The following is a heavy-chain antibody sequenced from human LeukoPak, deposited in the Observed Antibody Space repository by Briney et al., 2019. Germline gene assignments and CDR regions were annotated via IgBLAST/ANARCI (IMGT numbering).Heavy chain of an antibody. Sequence: GASVTVSFKASVYILINYGISWVRQAPGQGLEWMGWISAYNGNTKYAQKLQGRVTMTTDASTSTAYMELRSLRSDDTAVYYCARDVRGIVGMDYFDYWGQGTLVTVSS. V-gene: IGHV1-18*01. CDR2: ISAYNGNT. CDR3: ARDVRGIVGMDYFDY. J-gene: IGHJ4*02. CDR1: VYILINYG. D-gene: IGHD3-22*01.